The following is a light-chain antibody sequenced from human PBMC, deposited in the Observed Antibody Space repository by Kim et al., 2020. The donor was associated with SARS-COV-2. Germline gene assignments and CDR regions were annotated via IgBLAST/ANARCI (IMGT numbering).Light chain of an antibody. CDR3: NSRDSSGRLFV. V-gene: IGLV3-19*01. CDR1: SLRSYY. CDR2: GRN. J-gene: IGLJ1*01. Sequence: SSELTQDPAVSVALGQTVRITCQGDSLRSYYATWYQQKPRQAPLLVIFGRNNRPSGIPDRFSGSTSGNTASLTISGAQAEDEAEYYCNSRDSSGRLFVFGTGTKVTVL.